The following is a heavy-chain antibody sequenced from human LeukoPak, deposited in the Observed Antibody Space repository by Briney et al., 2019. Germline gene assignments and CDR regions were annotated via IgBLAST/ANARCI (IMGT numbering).Heavy chain of an antibody. Sequence: ASVKVSCKASGYTFTSYYIHWVRQAPGQGLEWMGIINPRDGSTSYAQKFQGRVTMTRDMSTSTVYMELSSLRSDDTAVYYCARSGCSGGSCFFDYWGQGTLVTVSS. CDR1: GYTFTSYY. J-gene: IGHJ4*02. D-gene: IGHD2-15*01. CDR3: ARSGCSGGSCFFDY. V-gene: IGHV1-46*01. CDR2: INPRDGST.